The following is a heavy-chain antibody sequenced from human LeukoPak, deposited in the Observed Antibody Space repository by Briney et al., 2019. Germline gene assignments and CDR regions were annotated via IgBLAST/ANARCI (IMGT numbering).Heavy chain of an antibody. D-gene: IGHD3-3*01. V-gene: IGHV3-23*01. J-gene: IGHJ4*02. Sequence: GGSLRLSCAASGFTFSSYAMSWVRQAPGKGLEWVSAISGSGGSTYYADSVKGRFTISRDNSKNTLYLQMNSLRAEDTGVYYCAKGRDFWSGSHYWGQGTLVTVSS. CDR1: GFTFSSYA. CDR2: ISGSGGST. CDR3: AKGRDFWSGSHY.